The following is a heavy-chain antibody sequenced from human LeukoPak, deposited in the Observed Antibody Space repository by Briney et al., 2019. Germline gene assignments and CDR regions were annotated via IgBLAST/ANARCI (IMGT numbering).Heavy chain of an antibody. D-gene: IGHD3-16*02. CDR3: VSWGVWGSHRPLDY. CDR2: INSDGSSR. CDR1: GVTFSSYW. V-gene: IGHV3-74*01. J-gene: IGHJ4*02. Sequence: GGSLRLSCAASGVTFSSYWMHWVRQAPGKGLVWVSRINSDGSSRSYADSVKGRLTISRDNAKNTLYLEMDSLRAEDTAVYYCVSWGVWGSHRPLDYWGQGTLVIVSS.